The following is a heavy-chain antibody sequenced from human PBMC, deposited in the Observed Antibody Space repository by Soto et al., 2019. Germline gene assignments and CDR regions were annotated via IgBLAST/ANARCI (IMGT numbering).Heavy chain of an antibody. CDR3: ARERARRGDNWFDP. D-gene: IGHD6-6*01. J-gene: IGHJ5*02. Sequence: SETLSLTCTVSGGSISSGGYYWSWIRQHPGKGLEWIGYIYYSGSTYYNPSLKSRVTISVDTSKNQFSLKLSSVTAADTAVYYCARERARRGDNWFDPWGQGTLVTVSS. V-gene: IGHV4-31*03. CDR2: IYYSGST. CDR1: GGSISSGGYY.